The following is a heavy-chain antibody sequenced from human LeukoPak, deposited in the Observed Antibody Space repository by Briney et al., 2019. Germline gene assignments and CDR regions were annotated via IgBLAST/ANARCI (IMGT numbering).Heavy chain of an antibody. D-gene: IGHD6-19*01. CDR3: ATGRAYSSVDY. CDR2: IYYTGST. J-gene: IGHJ4*02. CDR1: GGSISSYY. V-gene: IGHV4-59*01. Sequence: SETLSLTCTVSGGSISSYYWSWIRQPPGKGLEWIGCIYYTGSTNYIPSLKSRVTISVGTSKNQFSLKLSSVTAADTAVYYCATGRAYSSVDYWGQGALVTVSS.